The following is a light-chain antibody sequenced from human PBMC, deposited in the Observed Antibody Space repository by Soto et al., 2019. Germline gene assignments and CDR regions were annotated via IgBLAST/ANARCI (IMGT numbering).Light chain of an antibody. Sequence: EIQLTQSPATLSLSPGDTATLTCRASQSVSSYLAWYQQKPGQAPRLLIYDASNRATGIPARFSGSGSGTNFTLTISSLQPEDFAVYYCQQYNNWPRTFGQGTKVDIK. CDR2: DAS. V-gene: IGKV3-11*01. CDR1: QSVSSY. J-gene: IGKJ1*01. CDR3: QQYNNWPRT.